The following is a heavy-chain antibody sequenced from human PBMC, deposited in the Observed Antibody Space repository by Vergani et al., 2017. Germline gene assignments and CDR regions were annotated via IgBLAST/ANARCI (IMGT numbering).Heavy chain of an antibody. CDR2: IYYSGGT. J-gene: IGHJ4*02. CDR1: GGSISSSSYY. CDR3: ARVGATHDY. Sequence: QLQLQESGPGLVKPSETLSLTCTVSGGSISSSSYYWGWIRQPPGKGLEWIGSIYYSGGTYYNTSLKSRVTITVDTSKHHVSLKLSSVTAADTAVYYCARVGATHDYWGQGTLVTVSS. D-gene: IGHD1-26*01. V-gene: IGHV4-39*07.